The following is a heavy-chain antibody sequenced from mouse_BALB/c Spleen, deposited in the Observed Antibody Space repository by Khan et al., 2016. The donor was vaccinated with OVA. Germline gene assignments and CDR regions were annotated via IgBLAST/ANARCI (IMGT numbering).Heavy chain of an antibody. CDR3: ARDRIDY. CDR1: GYTFTSYW. J-gene: IGHJ2*01. V-gene: IGHV1-7*01. Sequence: QVQLKQSGAELAKPGASVKMSCKASGYTFTSYWMHWIKQRPGQGLEWIGYINPTSGYTNYNQKFKDKATLTADKSSSTAYMQLNSLTSDDSAVYYCARDRIDYRGQGTTLTVSS. CDR2: INPTSGYT.